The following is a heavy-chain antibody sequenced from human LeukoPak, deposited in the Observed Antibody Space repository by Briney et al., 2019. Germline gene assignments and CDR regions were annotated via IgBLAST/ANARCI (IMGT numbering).Heavy chain of an antibody. Sequence: ASVKVSCTASGYTFTSYAMHWVRQAPGQRLEWMGWINAGNGNTKYSQKFQGRVTITRDTSASTAYMELSSLRSEDTAVYYCARDWEYYDSSGYYDYSYGMDVWGQGTTVTVSS. CDR1: GYTFTSYA. D-gene: IGHD3-22*01. J-gene: IGHJ6*02. V-gene: IGHV1-3*01. CDR3: ARDWEYYDSSGYYDYSYGMDV. CDR2: INAGNGNT.